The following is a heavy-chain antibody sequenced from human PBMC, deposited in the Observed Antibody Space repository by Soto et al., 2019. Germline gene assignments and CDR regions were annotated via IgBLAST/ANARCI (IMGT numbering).Heavy chain of an antibody. V-gene: IGHV4-39*01. CDR3: ARLEPRGIAVAGTGYFQH. CDR1: GGSISSSSYY. Sequence: QLQLQESGPGLVKPSETLSLTCTVSGGSISSSSYYWGWIRQPPGKGLEWIGSIYYSGSTYYNPSLKSRVTIYVDTSKNQFSLKLSSVTAADTAVYCCARLEPRGIAVAGTGYFQHWGQGTLVTVSS. D-gene: IGHD6-19*01. CDR2: IYYSGST. J-gene: IGHJ1*01.